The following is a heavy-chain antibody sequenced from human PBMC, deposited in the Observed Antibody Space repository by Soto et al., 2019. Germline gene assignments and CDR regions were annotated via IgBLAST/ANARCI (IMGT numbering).Heavy chain of an antibody. D-gene: IGHD3-10*01. CDR2: IVPIFGTA. CDR3: ARETRFGELFYGMDV. CDR1: GGTFSSYA. Sequence: SVKVSCKASGGTFSSYAISWVRQAPGQGLEWMGGIVPIFGTANYAQKFQGRVTITADESTSTAYMELSSLRSEDTAVYYCARETRFGELFYGMDVWPRDHGHRLL. V-gene: IGHV1-69*13. J-gene: IGHJ6*02.